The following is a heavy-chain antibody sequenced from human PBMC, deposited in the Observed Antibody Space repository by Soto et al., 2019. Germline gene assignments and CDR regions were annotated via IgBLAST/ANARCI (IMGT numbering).Heavy chain of an antibody. V-gene: IGHV3-74*01. CDR2: INSDGNST. J-gene: IGHJ4*02. CDR3: ASSRVTPFDY. Sequence: PGGSLRLSCAAPGFSLSRYWMHWVRQAPGKGLVWVSRINSDGNSTNYADSVKGRFTISRDNAKNTLYLQMNSLRVEDTAVYYCASSRVTPFDYWGQGTLVTVSS. D-gene: IGHD4-17*01. CDR1: GFSLSRYW.